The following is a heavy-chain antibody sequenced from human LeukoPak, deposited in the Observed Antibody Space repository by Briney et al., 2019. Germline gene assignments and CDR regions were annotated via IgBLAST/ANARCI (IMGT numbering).Heavy chain of an antibody. D-gene: IGHD3-3*01. V-gene: IGHV4-34*01. J-gene: IGHJ4*02. Sequence: PSETLSLTCAVYGGSFSGYYWSWIRQPPGKGLEWIGEMNHSGSTNYNPSLKSRVTISVDTSKNQFSLKLSSVTAADTAVYYCARGRVYDFWSGYPYYFDYWGQGTLVTVSS. CDR3: ARGRVYDFWSGYPYYFDY. CDR2: MNHSGST. CDR1: GGSFSGYY.